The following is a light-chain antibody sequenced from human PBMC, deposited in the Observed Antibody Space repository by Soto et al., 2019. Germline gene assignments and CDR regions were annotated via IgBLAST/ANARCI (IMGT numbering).Light chain of an antibody. CDR2: GAS. J-gene: IGKJ4*01. CDR3: QQYTKWPLT. CDR1: QSVYSN. V-gene: IGKV3D-15*01. Sequence: EIVMTQSPATLSVSPGERATLSCRASQSVYSNLAWYQLKPGQAPRLLIYGASTRATGTPARFSGSGSGTEFTLTINSLQSEDFAVYYCQQYTKWPLTFGGGTKVEIK.